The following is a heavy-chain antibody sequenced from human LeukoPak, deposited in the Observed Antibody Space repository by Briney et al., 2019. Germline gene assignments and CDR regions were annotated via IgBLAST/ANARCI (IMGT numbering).Heavy chain of an antibody. V-gene: IGHV4-38-2*02. CDR2: IYHSGST. CDR1: GYSISSGYY. Sequence: SETLSLTCTVSGYSISSGYYWGWIRQPPGKGLEWIGSIYHSGSTYYNASLKSRVTISVDTSKNRFSLKLSSVTAADTAVYYCARTRWLQSNVDYWGQGTLVTVSS. J-gene: IGHJ4*02. D-gene: IGHD5-24*01. CDR3: ARTRWLQSNVDY.